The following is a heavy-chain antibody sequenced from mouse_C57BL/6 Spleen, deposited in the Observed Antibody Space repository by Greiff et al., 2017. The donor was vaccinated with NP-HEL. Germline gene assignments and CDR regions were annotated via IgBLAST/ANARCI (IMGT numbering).Heavy chain of an antibody. CDR2: IHPNSGST. V-gene: IGHV1-64*01. J-gene: IGHJ2*01. D-gene: IGHD5-5*01. CDR1: GYTFTSYW. CDR3: ARDYPYYFDY. Sequence: QVHVKQPGAELVKPGASVKLSCKASGYTFTSYWMHWVKQRPGQGLEWIGMIHPNSGSTNYNEKFKSKATLTVDKSSSTAYMQLSSLTSEDSAVYYCARDYPYYFDYWGQGTTLTVSS.